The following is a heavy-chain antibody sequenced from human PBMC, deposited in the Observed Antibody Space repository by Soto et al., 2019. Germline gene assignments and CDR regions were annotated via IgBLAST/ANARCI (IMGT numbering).Heavy chain of an antibody. CDR2: IYHSGST. Sequence: QLQLQESGSGLVKPSQTLSLTCAVSGGSISSGGYSWSWIRQPPGKGLEWIGYIYHSGSTYYNPSLKSRVTISVDRSKNQFSLKLSSVTAADTAVYYCARAIAAAGHYYFDYWGQGTLVTVSS. D-gene: IGHD6-13*01. V-gene: IGHV4-30-2*01. CDR3: ARAIAAAGHYYFDY. J-gene: IGHJ4*02. CDR1: GGSISSGGYS.